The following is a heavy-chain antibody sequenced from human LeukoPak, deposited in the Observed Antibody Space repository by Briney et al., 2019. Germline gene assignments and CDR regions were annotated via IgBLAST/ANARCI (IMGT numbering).Heavy chain of an antibody. V-gene: IGHV4-38-2*01. CDR1: GYSISSGYY. CDR3: ARVGVVRLVDY. CDR2: IYHSGST. Sequence: SETLSLTCAVSGYSISSGYYWGWIRQPPGKGLEWIGSIYHSGSTYDNPSLKSRVIMSVDTSQNQFSLKLTSVTAADTAVYYCARVGVVRLVDYWGQGTLVTVSS. D-gene: IGHD3-3*01. J-gene: IGHJ4*02.